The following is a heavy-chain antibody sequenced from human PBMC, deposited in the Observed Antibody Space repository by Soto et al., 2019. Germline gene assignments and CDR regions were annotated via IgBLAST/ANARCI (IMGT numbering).Heavy chain of an antibody. D-gene: IGHD3-22*01. Sequence: QVQLVQSGAEVKKPGASVTVSCKASGYTFTSYGISWVRPSPGQGLEWMGWISTYNGNTNYAQKLQGRVTMTTDTATSTAYMELRSRRSDDTAVYYCARYDDSSVAAFDIWGQGTMVTVSS. J-gene: IGHJ3*02. CDR1: GYTFTSYG. V-gene: IGHV1-18*01. CDR2: ISTYNGNT. CDR3: ARYDDSSVAAFDI.